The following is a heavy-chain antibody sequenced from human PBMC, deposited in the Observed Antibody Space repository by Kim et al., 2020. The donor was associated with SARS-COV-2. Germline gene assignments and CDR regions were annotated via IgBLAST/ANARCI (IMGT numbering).Heavy chain of an antibody. CDR1: GFTFSSYE. D-gene: IGHD3-22*01. V-gene: IGHV3-48*03. J-gene: IGHJ6*02. CDR3: ARAESGWYYDSSGYYSLYYYYGMDV. CDR2: ISSSGSTI. Sequence: GGSLRLSCAASGFTFSSYEMNWVRQAPGKGLEWVSYISSSGSTIYYADSVKGRLTISRDNAKNSLYLQMNSLRAEDTAVYYCARAESGWYYDSSGYYSLYYYYGMDVWGQGTTVTVSS.